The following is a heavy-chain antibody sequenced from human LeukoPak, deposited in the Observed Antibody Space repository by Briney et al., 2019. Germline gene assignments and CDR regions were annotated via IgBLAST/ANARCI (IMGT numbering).Heavy chain of an antibody. CDR3: ARDEAGAVAKKGIDY. V-gene: IGHV3-33*08. D-gene: IGHD6-19*01. J-gene: IGHJ4*02. CDR2: IWYDGSNK. CDR1: AFTFSSYA. Sequence: TGGSLRLSCAASAFTFSSYAMHWVRQAPGKGLEWVAVIWYDGSNKYYADSVKGRFTISRDNSKNTLYLQMNSLRAEDTAVYYCARDEAGAVAKKGIDYWGQGTLVTVSS.